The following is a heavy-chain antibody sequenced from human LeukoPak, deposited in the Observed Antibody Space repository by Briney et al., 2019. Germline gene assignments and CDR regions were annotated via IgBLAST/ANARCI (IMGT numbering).Heavy chain of an antibody. Sequence: SETLSLTCAVYGGSFSDYYWSWIRQPPEKGLEWIGEINHSGLTNYNPSLKSRVTISLDTSKNQFSLKLSSVTAADTAVYYCARKGGGQLVNTRRWFDPWGQGTLVTVSS. CDR2: INHSGLT. J-gene: IGHJ5*02. CDR3: ARKGGGQLVNTRRWFDP. CDR1: GGSFSDYY. V-gene: IGHV4-34*01. D-gene: IGHD6-13*01.